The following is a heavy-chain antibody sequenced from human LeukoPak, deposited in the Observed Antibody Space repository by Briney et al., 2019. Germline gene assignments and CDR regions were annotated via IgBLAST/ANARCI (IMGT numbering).Heavy chain of an antibody. J-gene: IGHJ4*02. CDR1: GYTFTSYG. V-gene: IGHV1-18*01. CDR2: INAYNGNT. D-gene: IGHD3-10*01. Sequence: ASVKVSCKASGYTFTSYGISWVRQAPGQGLEWMGWINAYNGNTNYAQKLQGRVTMTTDTSTSTAYMELRSLRSDDTAVYYCARDYGPTHYYGSGTLLSPDYWGQGTLVTVSS. CDR3: ARDYGPTHYYGSGTLLSPDY.